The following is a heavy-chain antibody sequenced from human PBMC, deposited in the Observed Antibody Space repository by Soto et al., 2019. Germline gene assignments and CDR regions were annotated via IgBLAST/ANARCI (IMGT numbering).Heavy chain of an antibody. CDR1: GGSISSSSYY. J-gene: IGHJ4*02. V-gene: IGHV4-39*02. D-gene: IGHD6-25*01. CDR3: AREYSSAPDY. CDR2: IYYSGST. Sequence: QLQLQESGPGLVKPSETLSLTCTVSGGSISSSSYYWGWIRPPPGKGLEWIGGIYYSGSTFYSPSLRSRVTISVDTSKNQFSLRVSSVTAADTAVYYCAREYSSAPDYWGQGTLVTVSS.